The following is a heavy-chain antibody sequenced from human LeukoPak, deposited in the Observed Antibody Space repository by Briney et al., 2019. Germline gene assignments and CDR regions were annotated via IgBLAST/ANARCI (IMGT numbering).Heavy chain of an antibody. CDR2: IYYSRST. CDR3: ARVAVGATFEVDP. CDR1: GGSISSYY. V-gene: IGHV4-59*01. D-gene: IGHD1-26*01. Sequence: SETLSLTCTVSGGSISSYYWSWVRLPPGKGLEWIGYIYYSRSTNYNPSLKSRVTISVDTSKNQFSLKLSSVTAADTAVYYCARVAVGATFEVDPWGQGTLVTVSS. J-gene: IGHJ5*02.